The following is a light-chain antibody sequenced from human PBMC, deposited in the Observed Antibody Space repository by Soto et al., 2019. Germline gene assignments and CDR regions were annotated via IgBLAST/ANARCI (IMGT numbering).Light chain of an antibody. V-gene: IGKV1-39*01. CDR1: QSISSY. CDR2: AAS. J-gene: IGKJ1*01. Sequence: DIQMTESPSSLSASVGDRVTITCRASQSISSYLNWYQQKPGKAPKILIYAASSLQSGVPSRFSGSGSGTDFTLTISRLQPEDFATYYCQQIYSTPCTFGQGTKVEIK. CDR3: QQIYSTPCT.